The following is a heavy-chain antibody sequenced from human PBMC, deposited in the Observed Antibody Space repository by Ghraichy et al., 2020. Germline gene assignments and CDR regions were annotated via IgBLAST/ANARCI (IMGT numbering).Heavy chain of an antibody. D-gene: IGHD2-21*01. CDR2: TYYRFKWSN. V-gene: IGHV6-1*01. Sequence: QTLSLTCDISGDSVSNNGVVWNWIRQSPSRGLEWLGRTYYRFKWSNDYAVSVKSRIIINPDTSKNQFSLQLNSVTPEDTAVYYCARGRHSAFDIWGQGTTVTVSS. CDR3: ARGRHSAFDI. CDR1: GDSVSNNGVV. J-gene: IGHJ3*02.